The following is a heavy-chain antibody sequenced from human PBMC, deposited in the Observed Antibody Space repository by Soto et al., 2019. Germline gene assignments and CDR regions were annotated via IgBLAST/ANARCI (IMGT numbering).Heavy chain of an antibody. Sequence: EVQLWESGGGLVQPGGSLRLSCAVSGFTFSSHVMRWVRQAPGKGLEWVSAISGTGGTYYADSVKGRFTISRDNSKNALYLQMNNLGDEETAVYYCAKDRRGAYCSGGICYSPDYWGQENLVIDYS. CDR1: GFTFSSHV. J-gene: IGHJ4*02. CDR2: ISGTGGT. D-gene: IGHD2-15*01. CDR3: AKDRRGAYCSGGICYSPDY. V-gene: IGHV3-23*01.